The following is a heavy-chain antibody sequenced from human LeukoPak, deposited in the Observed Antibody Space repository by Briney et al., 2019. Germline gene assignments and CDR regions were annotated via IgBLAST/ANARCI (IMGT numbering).Heavy chain of an antibody. CDR1: GFIFNKYT. Sequence: GGSLRLSCTASGFIFNKYTMNWVRQAPGKGLEWVSSISPSGSYIYYADSVKGRFTISRDNAKNSLYLQMNSLRAEDTAVFYCARLAIWNLGAGGFDYWGQGTLVTVSS. D-gene: IGHD1-1*01. CDR3: ARLAIWNLGAGGFDY. J-gene: IGHJ4*01. V-gene: IGHV3-21*01. CDR2: ISPSGSYI.